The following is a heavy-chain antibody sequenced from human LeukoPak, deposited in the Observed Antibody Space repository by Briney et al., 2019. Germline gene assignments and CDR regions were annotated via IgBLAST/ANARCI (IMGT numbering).Heavy chain of an antibody. D-gene: IGHD2-21*02. CDR1: GGSIFSSNSY. V-gene: IGHV4-39*01. Sequence: KTSETLSLTCTVSGGSIFSSNSYWGWIRQPPGKGLEWIGSIYYSGSTYYNPSLKSRVTISVDTSKNQFSLKLSSVTAADTAVYYCASQPGGVTNFFDYWGQGTLVTVSS. J-gene: IGHJ4*02. CDR2: IYYSGST. CDR3: ASQPGGVTNFFDY.